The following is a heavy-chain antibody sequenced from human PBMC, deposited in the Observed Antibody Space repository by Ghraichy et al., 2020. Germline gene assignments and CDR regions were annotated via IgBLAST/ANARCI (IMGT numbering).Heavy chain of an antibody. D-gene: IGHD4-17*01. J-gene: IGHJ4*02. CDR2: INGGGGIT. CDR1: GFTFSSYA. V-gene: IGHV3-23*01. CDR3: AKEPPMSTVSPD. Sequence: GGSLRLSCSGSGFTFSSYAMSWVRQAPGKGLEWVSGINGGGGITDYADSVKGRFIISRDNSTNTLYLQMNSLRAEDTAVYYCAKEPPMSTVSPDWGQGTPVTVSS.